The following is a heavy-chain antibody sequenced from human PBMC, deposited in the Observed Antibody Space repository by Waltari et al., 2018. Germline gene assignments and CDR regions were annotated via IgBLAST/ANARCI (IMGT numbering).Heavy chain of an antibody. CDR1: GYSISSGYY. Sequence: QVQLQESGPGLVKPSETLSLTCAVSGYSISSGYYWGWIRQPPGKGLEWIGSIYHSGSTYYNPSLKSRFTISRDNAKNSLYLQMNSLRAEDTAVYYCARDQGFGASTDAFDIWGQGTMVTVSS. CDR2: IYHSGST. V-gene: IGHV4-38-2*02. CDR3: ARDQGFGASTDAFDI. J-gene: IGHJ3*02. D-gene: IGHD3-10*01.